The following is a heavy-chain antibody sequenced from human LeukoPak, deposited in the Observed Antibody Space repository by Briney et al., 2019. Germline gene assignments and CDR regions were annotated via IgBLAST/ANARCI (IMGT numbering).Heavy chain of an antibody. CDR1: GFTFSSYG. D-gene: IGHD1-26*01. Sequence: PGGTLRLSCAASGFTFSSYGMSWVRQAPGKGLEWVSGISGSGGSTNYADSVKGRLTISRDNSKNTLYLQMNSLRAEDTAVYYCAKDLSGSYPGYFDYWGQGTLATVSS. V-gene: IGHV3-23*01. CDR3: AKDLSGSYPGYFDY. CDR2: ISGSGGST. J-gene: IGHJ4*02.